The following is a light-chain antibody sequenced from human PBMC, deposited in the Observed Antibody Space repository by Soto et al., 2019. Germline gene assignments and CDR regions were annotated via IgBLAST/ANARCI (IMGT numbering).Light chain of an antibody. CDR3: GTWDSSLSNWV. CDR1: SSNIENKD. CDR2: DNF. Sequence: QSVLTQPPSVSAAPGQKVTISCSGSSSNIENKDVSWYQQFPGTAPKLLIYDNFKRPSGIPDRFSGSKSGTSASLDIAGLQTGDEGDYYCGTWDSSLSNWVFGGGTKLTVL. V-gene: IGLV1-51*01. J-gene: IGLJ3*02.